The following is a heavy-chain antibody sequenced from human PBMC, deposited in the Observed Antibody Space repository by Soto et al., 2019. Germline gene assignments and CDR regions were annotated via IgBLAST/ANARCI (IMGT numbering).Heavy chain of an antibody. CDR1: GGSISSTNYY. CDR2: TFYSGTT. V-gene: IGHV4-39*01. J-gene: IGHJ4*02. Sequence: SETLSLTCTVSGGSISSTNYYWGWIRQPPGKGLEWIGYTFYSGTTFYNPSLKSRVTISVDTSKNQFSLRLSSVTAADTAVYYCARLGSSGTYYTAIDYWGQGALVTVSS. CDR3: ARLGSSGTYYTAIDY. D-gene: IGHD3-10*01.